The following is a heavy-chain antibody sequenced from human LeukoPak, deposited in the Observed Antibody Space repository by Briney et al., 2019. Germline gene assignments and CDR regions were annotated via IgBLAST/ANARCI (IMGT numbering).Heavy chain of an antibody. J-gene: IGHJ4*02. D-gene: IGHD3-10*01. CDR1: GYSFTSYW. Sequence: GESLQISCKGSGYSFTSYWIGWVRQMAGKGLEWMGIIYPGDSDTRYSPSFQGQVTISADKSISTAYLQWSSLKASDTAMYYCARHSPSMVRGVTIDYWGQGTLVTVSS. CDR3: ARHSPSMVRGVTIDY. CDR2: IYPGDSDT. V-gene: IGHV5-51*01.